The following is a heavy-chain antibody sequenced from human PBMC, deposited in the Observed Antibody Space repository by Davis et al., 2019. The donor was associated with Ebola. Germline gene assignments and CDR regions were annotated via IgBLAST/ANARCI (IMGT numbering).Heavy chain of an antibody. V-gene: IGHV3-23*01. CDR1: GFPFSSYA. CDR3: AKGDCTNGVCPGMAY. J-gene: IGHJ4*02. Sequence: GGSLRLSCAASGFPFSSYAMSWVRQAPGKGLEWVSAISGSGGSTYYADSVKGRFTISRDNSKNTLYLQMNSLRAEDTAVYYCAKGDCTNGVCPGMAYWGQGTLVTVSS. D-gene: IGHD2-8*01. CDR2: ISGSGGST.